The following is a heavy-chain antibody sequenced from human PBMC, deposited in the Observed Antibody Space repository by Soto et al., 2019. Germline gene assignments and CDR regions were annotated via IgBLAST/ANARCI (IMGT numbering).Heavy chain of an antibody. CDR3: ARESSSGWRTDAFDI. J-gene: IGHJ3*02. V-gene: IGHV3-21*01. D-gene: IGHD6-25*01. CDR2: ISSSSSYI. CDR1: GFTFSSYS. Sequence: PGGSLRLSCAASGFTFSSYSMNWVRQAPGKGLEWVSSISSSSSYIYYADSVKGRFTISRDNAKNSLYLQMNSLRAEDTAVYYCARESSSGWRTDAFDIWGQGTMVTVSS.